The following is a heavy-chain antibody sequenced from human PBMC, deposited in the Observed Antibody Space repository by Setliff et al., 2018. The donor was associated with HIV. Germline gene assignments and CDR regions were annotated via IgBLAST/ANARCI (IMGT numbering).Heavy chain of an antibody. D-gene: IGHD2-21*01. CDR3: ARSPPGLLSSYYFDY. CDR1: GGSLSGHY. J-gene: IGHJ4*02. CDR2: INHRGSA. Sequence: PSETLSLTCAVDGGSLSGHYWSWIRQTPGEGLAWIAEINHRGSANYSPTLKSRVVILVESSKNQLSLRLSSVTAADTGVYYCARSPPGLLSSYYFDYWGRGTLVTVSS. V-gene: IGHV4-34*01.